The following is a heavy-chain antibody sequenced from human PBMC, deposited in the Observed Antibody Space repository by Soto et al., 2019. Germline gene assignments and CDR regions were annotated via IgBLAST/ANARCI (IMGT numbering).Heavy chain of an antibody. D-gene: IGHD6-13*01. CDR1: GGSISSSSYF. J-gene: IGHJ4*02. CDR3: ARLLSPRIAATGGVDY. CDR2: IYNSGNT. Sequence: SETLSLTCNVSGGSISSSSYFWGWIRQPPRNGLERIGHIYNSGNTYYNTSLKSRVTISVDTSKNQFSLKLTSVTAADMSIFFCARLLSPRIAATGGVDYWGQGTLVTVSS. V-gene: IGHV4-39*01.